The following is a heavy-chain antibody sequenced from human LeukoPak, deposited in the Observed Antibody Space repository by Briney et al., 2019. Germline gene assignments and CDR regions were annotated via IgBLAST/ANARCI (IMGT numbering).Heavy chain of an antibody. Sequence: ASVKVSCKASGYTFTSYDINWVRQATGQGLEWMGWMNPNSGNTGYAQKFQGRVTITRNASISTAYMGLSSLRTEDTAVYYCARGLSVVVPAAMWNWFDPWGQGTLVTVSS. CDR2: MNPNSGNT. J-gene: IGHJ5*02. V-gene: IGHV1-8*03. CDR3: ARGLSVVVPAAMWNWFDP. D-gene: IGHD2-2*01. CDR1: GYTFTSYD.